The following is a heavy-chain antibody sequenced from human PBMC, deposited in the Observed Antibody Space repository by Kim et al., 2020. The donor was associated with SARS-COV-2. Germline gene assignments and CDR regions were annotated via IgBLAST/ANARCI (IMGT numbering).Heavy chain of an antibody. V-gene: IGHV4-31*03. J-gene: IGHJ5*02. D-gene: IGHD3-10*01. CDR2: IYYSGST. Sequence: SETLSLTCTVSGGSISSGGYYWSWIRQHPGKGLEWIGYIYYSGSTYYNPSLKSRVTISVDTSKNQFSLKLSSVTAADTAVYYCARVRRVVTMVRGVTREFRPWGRGTRVTVS. CDR1: GGSISSGGYY. CDR3: ARVRRVVTMVRGVTREFRP.